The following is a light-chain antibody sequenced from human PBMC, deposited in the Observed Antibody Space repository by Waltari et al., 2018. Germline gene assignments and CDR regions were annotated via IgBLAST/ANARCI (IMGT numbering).Light chain of an antibody. J-gene: IGKJ4*01. CDR2: AAS. CDR1: QDIDRY. CDR3: QQNYRTPT. Sequence: DVQVTQSPSSLSASVGDSVTITCRTSQDIDRYLIWYQQKPGNAPKLLIYAASYLQSGVPSRFSGSGSGTDFSLTISRLQPEDFAVYYCQQNYRTPTFGGGTKVEVK. V-gene: IGKV1-39*01.